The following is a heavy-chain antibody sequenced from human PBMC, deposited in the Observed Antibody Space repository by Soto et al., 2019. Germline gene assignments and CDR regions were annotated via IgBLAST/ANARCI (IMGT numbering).Heavy chain of an antibody. CDR1: SDSFSSYY. CDR3: ARGISHDNGWFDP. Sequence: SETLSLTCAVFSDSFSSYYWTWIRQPPGKGLEWIGEINHSGTTNYNPSLKSRVTMSVDTSKKQLSLKLRSVTAADTAIYYCARGISHDNGWFDPWGQGTQVNVSS. J-gene: IGHJ5*02. D-gene: IGHD1-1*01. CDR2: INHSGTT. V-gene: IGHV4-34*01.